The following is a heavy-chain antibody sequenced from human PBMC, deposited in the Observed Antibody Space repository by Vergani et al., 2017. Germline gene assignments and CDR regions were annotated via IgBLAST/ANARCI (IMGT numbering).Heavy chain of an antibody. CDR1: GFTVSSNY. D-gene: IGHD5-12*01. CDR2: IYSGGST. V-gene: IGHV3-66*02. Sequence: EVQLVESGGGLVQPGGSLRLSCAASGFTVSSNYMSWVRQAPGKGLEWVSVIYSGGSTYYADSVKGRFTSSRDNSKNTLYLQMNSLRAEDTAVYYCARDSTGYDLGDYYYYYGMDVWGQGTTVTVSS. CDR3: ARDSTGYDLGDYYYYYGMDV. J-gene: IGHJ6*02.